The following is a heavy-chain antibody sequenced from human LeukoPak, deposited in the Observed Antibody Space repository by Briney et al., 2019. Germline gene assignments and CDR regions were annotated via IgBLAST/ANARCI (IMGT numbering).Heavy chain of an antibody. CDR1: GFTFSSYA. J-gene: IGHJ4*02. CDR3: AREAAAGQGYFDY. CDR2: ISYDGSNK. D-gene: IGHD6-13*01. Sequence: GGSLRLSCAASGFTFSSYAMHWVRQAPGKGLEWVAVISYDGSNKYYADYVKGRFTISRDNSKNTLYLQMNSLRAEDTAVYYCAREAAAGQGYFDYWGQGTLVTVSS. V-gene: IGHV3-30-3*01.